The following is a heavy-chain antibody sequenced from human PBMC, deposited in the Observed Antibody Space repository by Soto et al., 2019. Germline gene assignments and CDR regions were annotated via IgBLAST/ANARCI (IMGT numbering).Heavy chain of an antibody. D-gene: IGHD3-3*01. V-gene: IGHV3-30-3*01. CDR1: GFTFSSYA. CDR2: ISYDGSNK. CDR3: ARDATYSYDFWSGYHKYRNDAFDI. J-gene: IGHJ3*02. Sequence: AGGSLRLSCAASGFTFSSYAMHWVRQAPGKGLEWVAVISYDGSNKYYADSVKGRFTISRDNSKNTLYLQMNSLRAEDTAVYYCARDATYSYDFWSGYHKYRNDAFDIWGQGTMVTVSS.